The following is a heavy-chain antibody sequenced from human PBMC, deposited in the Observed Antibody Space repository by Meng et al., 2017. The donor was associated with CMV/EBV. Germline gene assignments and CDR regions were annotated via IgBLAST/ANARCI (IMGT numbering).Heavy chain of an antibody. CDR3: ARNPNGGYYNWFDP. D-gene: IGHD3-3*01. V-gene: IGHV4-59*01. Sequence: ESLKISCTVSGGSISSYYWSWIRQPPGKGLEWIGYIYYSGSTNYNPSLKSRVTISVDTSKNQFSLKLSSVTAADTAVYYCARNPNGGYYNWFDPWGQGTLVTVSS. CDR2: IYYSGST. J-gene: IGHJ5*02. CDR1: GGSISSYY.